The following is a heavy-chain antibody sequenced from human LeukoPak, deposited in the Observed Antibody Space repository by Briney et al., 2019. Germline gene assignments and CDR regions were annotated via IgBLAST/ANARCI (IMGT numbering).Heavy chain of an antibody. CDR2: ISSSGTTI. CDR1: GFTFRTYG. D-gene: IGHD5-18*01. CDR3: FGSSYGGRGY. V-gene: IGHV3-11*04. J-gene: IGHJ4*02. Sequence: GGTLRLSCAASGFTFRTYGMSWIRQAPGKGLEWVSYISSSGTTIYYADSVKGRFTISRDNAKNSLYLQMNSLRAEDTAVYYCFGSSYGGRGYWGQGTLVTVSS.